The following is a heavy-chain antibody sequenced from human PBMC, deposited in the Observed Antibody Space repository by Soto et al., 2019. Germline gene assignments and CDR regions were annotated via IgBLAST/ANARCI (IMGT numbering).Heavy chain of an antibody. CDR3: ATDRVQYDFWSGRGRYYYGMDV. V-gene: IGHV1-24*01. D-gene: IGHD3-3*01. CDR2: FDPEDGET. Sequence: WASVKVSCKVSGYTLTELSMHWVRQAPGKGLKWMGGFDPEDGETIYAQKFQGRVTMTEDTSTDTAYMELSSLRSEDTAVYYCATDRVQYDFWSGRGRYYYGMDVWGQGTTVTVSS. CDR1: GYTLTELS. J-gene: IGHJ6*02.